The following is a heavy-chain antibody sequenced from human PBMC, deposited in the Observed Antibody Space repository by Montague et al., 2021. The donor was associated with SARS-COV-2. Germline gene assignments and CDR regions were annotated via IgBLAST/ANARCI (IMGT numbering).Heavy chain of an antibody. V-gene: IGHV4-39*01. J-gene: IGHJ4*02. CDR2: IDHRGSA. Sequence: SETLSLTCTVSGGSISSSSYYWAWIRQPPGKGLEWIGSIDHRGSAYYNPSLKSRVFISVDTSKNQLSLTLTSVTAADTAVYYCATQEDPSGWIPGPFDFWGQGTLLSVSS. CDR1: GGSISSSSYY. CDR3: ATQEDPSGWIPGPFDF. D-gene: IGHD6-19*01.